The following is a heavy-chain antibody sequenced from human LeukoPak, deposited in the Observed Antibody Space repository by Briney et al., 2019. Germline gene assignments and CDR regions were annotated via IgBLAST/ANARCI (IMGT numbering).Heavy chain of an antibody. CDR3: ARGRSGYDPPDY. V-gene: IGHV1-69*05. CDR2: IIPISGTA. J-gene: IGHJ4*02. Sequence: GASVKVSCKASGGTFSSYAISWVRQAPGQGLEWMGGIIPISGTANYAQKFQGRVTITTDESTSTAYMELSSLRSEDTAVYYCARGRSGYDPPDYWGQGTLVTVSS. D-gene: IGHD5-12*01. CDR1: GGTFSSYA.